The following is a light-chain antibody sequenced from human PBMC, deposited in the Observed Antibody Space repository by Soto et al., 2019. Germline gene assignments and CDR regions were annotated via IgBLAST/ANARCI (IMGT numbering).Light chain of an antibody. J-gene: IGLJ2*01. CDR1: SSDVGGYNS. CDR3: SSYAVSNNVV. V-gene: IGLV2-8*01. CDR2: EVS. Sequence: QAVVTQPPSASGSPGQSVTIPCTGTSSDVGGYNSVSWYQQHPGKVPKLMIYEVSKRPSGVPDRFSGSKSGNTASLTVSGLQAEDEADYYCSSYAVSNNVVFGGGTKVTVL.